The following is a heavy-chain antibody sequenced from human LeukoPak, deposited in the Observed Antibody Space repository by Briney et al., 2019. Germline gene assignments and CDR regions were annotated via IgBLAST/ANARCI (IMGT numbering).Heavy chain of an antibody. CDR2: ISAYNGNT. J-gene: IGHJ4*02. D-gene: IGHD2-2*01. CDR3: ARAYCSSTSCYLGY. Sequence: GASVKVSCKASGYTFTSYGISWVRQAPGQGLEWMGWISAYNGNTNYAQKLQGRVTMTTDTSTSTAYMELRSLRSDDTAVYYCARAYCSSTSCYLGYWGQGTLVTVSS. V-gene: IGHV1-18*01. CDR1: GYTFTSYG.